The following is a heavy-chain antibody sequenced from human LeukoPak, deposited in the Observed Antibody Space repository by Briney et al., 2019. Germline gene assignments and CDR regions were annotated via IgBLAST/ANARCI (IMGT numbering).Heavy chain of an antibody. CDR2: ISGSGGST. D-gene: IGHD6-13*01. V-gene: IGHV3-23*01. J-gene: IGHJ4*02. CDR1: GFTFSSYA. Sequence: GESLRLSWAPSGFTFSSYAMSWVRQAPGEGLEWVSAISGSGGSTYYADSVKGRFTISRDNSKNTLYLQMNSLRAEDTAVYYCAKEVWAAAGRGYFDYWGQGTLVTVSS. CDR3: AKEVWAAAGRGYFDY.